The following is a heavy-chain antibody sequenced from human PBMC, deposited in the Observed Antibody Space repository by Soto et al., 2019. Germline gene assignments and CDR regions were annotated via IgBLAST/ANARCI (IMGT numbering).Heavy chain of an antibody. D-gene: IGHD3-22*01. CDR2: ISDSSRFT. CDR3: ARGPDYEGYFDY. V-gene: IGHV3-11*05. Sequence: GGSLRLSCAASGFSISDYYMSWIRQTPGKRLEWLSYISDSSRFTNYADSVKGRFTISRDNAKNSLYLQMDSLRVDDTAVYYCARGPDYEGYFDYWGRGTLVTVSS. CDR1: GFSISDYY. J-gene: IGHJ4*02.